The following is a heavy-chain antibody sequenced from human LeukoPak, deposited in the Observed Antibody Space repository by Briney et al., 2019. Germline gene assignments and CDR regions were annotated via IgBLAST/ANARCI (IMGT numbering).Heavy chain of an antibody. V-gene: IGHV5-51*01. CDR3: ARHSPTIFGSHYYYMDV. Sequence: GESLKISCKGSGYSFTSYWIGWVRQMPGKGLEWMGIIYPGDSDTRYSPPFQGQVTISADKSNSPAYLQWSSLKASDTAMYYCARHSPTIFGSHYYYMDVWGKGTTVTVSS. CDR1: GYSFTSYW. J-gene: IGHJ6*03. D-gene: IGHD3-3*01. CDR2: IYPGDSDT.